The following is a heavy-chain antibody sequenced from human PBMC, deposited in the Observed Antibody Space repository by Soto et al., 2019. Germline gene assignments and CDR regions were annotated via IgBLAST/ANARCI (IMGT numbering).Heavy chain of an antibody. J-gene: IGHJ6*01. V-gene: IGHV1-69*06. CDR1: GGAFNNYA. Sequence: QVQLLQSGAEVKKPGSSVKVSCKVSGGAFNNYALNWVRHGPVQGLEWLGGIIPLHNTSNYSLKFLGRVTVTADISSTTVYMELNSLTSDDTATYYCASWSNWNPLYYDGLDVWGQGTTVTVSS. CDR3: ASWSNWNPLYYDGLDV. CDR2: IIPLHNTS. D-gene: IGHD1-20*01.